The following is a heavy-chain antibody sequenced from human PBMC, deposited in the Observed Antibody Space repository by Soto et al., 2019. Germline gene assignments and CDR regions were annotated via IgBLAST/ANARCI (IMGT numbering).Heavy chain of an antibody. CDR2: INPSGGRT. CDR3: ARGEGYSGEAGGMVADY. V-gene: IGHV1-46*01. CDR1: GYTFSSYY. Sequence: QVQLVQSGAEVKKPGASVKVSCKASGYTFSSYYMHWVRQAPGQGLEWMGIINPSGGRTSYAQKFQGRVSMTRDKSISTVNMELSSLRSEDTAVYYCARGEGYSGEAGGMVADYWGQGTLVTVSS. D-gene: IGHD5-18*01. J-gene: IGHJ4*02.